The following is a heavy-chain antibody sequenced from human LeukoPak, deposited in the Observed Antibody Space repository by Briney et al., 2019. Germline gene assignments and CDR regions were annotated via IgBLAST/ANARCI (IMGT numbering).Heavy chain of an antibody. D-gene: IGHD3-9*01. CDR3: ARGPYYDILTGYHYYFDY. Sequence: ASVKASCKASGYTFTGYYMHWVRQAPGQGLEWMGWINPNSGGTNYAQKFQGRVTMTRDTSISTAYMELSRLRSDDTAVYYCARGPYYDILTGYHYYFDYWGQGTLVTVSS. J-gene: IGHJ4*02. CDR1: GYTFTGYY. CDR2: INPNSGGT. V-gene: IGHV1-2*02.